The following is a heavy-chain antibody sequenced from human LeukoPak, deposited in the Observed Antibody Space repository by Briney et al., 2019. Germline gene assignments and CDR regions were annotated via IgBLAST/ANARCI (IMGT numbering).Heavy chain of an antibody. CDR1: GGSISSSSYY. J-gene: IGHJ6*03. Sequence: SETLSLTCTVSGGSISSSSYYWGWIRQPPGKGLEWIGSIYYSGSTYLNPSLKSRVTISVDTSKNQFSLKLSSVTAADAAVYYCARDPMIVVVTEDAYYMDVWGKGTTITVSS. CDR3: ARDPMIVVVTEDAYYMDV. CDR2: IYYSGST. D-gene: IGHD3-22*01. V-gene: IGHV4-39*07.